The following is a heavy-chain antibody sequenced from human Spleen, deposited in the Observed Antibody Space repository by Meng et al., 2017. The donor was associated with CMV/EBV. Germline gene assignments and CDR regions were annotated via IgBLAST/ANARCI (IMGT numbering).Heavy chain of an antibody. Sequence: AQLEQAGAEVKKPGASVKVSCNVSGYTLSELSMHWVRQAPGKGHEWMGGFDPADGETIYAQKFQGRVTMTEDTSTDTAYMELSSLRSEDTAVYYCATESSTVTTLRDWGQGTLVTVSS. D-gene: IGHD4-17*01. CDR1: GYTLSELS. J-gene: IGHJ4*02. CDR3: ATESSTVTTLRD. CDR2: FDPADGET. V-gene: IGHV1-24*01.